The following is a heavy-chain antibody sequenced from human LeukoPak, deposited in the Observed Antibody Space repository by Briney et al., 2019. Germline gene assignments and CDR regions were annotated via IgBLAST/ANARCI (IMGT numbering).Heavy chain of an antibody. Sequence: PGGSLGLSCAASGFTFSSYAMSWVRQAPGKGLQWVSGISGSGDSTFYGDSVKGRFTISRDNSKNTLYLQMNSLRAEDTAVYFCAKGLYYYNSGSFDYWGQGTLVTVSS. D-gene: IGHD3-10*01. CDR1: GFTFSSYA. V-gene: IGHV3-23*01. CDR2: ISGSGDST. CDR3: AKGLYYYNSGSFDY. J-gene: IGHJ4*02.